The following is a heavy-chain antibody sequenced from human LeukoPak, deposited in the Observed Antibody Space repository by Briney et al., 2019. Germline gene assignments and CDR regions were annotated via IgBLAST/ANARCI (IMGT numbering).Heavy chain of an antibody. Sequence: GGSLRLSCAASGFTFSSYSMNWVRQAPGKGLEWVSCISSTSNTIYYADSVKGRFTISRDNAKNSLYLQMNSLRAEDTAVYYCATDAYNYYYYGLDVWGQGTTVTVSS. D-gene: IGHD5-24*01. V-gene: IGHV3-48*01. CDR2: ISSTSNTI. CDR3: ATDAYNYYYYGLDV. J-gene: IGHJ6*02. CDR1: GFTFSSYS.